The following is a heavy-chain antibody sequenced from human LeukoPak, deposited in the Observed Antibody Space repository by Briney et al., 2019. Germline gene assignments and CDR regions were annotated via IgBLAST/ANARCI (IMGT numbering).Heavy chain of an antibody. CDR1: GYTFTSYG. J-gene: IGHJ5*02. V-gene: IGHV1-18*01. Sequence: ASVKVSCKASGYTFTSYGISWVRQAPGQGLEWMGWISAYNGNTNYAQKFQGRVTMTRDTSISTAYMELTRLRSDDTAVYYCARVGGYSGSRFDPWGQGTLVTVSS. CDR2: ISAYNGNT. CDR3: ARVGGYSGSRFDP. D-gene: IGHD6-6*01.